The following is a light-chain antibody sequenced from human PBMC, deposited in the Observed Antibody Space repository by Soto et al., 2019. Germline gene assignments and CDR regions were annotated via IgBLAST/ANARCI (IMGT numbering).Light chain of an antibody. V-gene: IGKV3-20*01. CDR3: QQYCSSPPIT. Sequence: EIVLTQSPGTLSLSPGERATLSCRASQSVSSSYLAWYQQKLGQAPRLLIYGASSRATGIPDRFSGSGSGTDFTLTISRLEPEEFAVYYCQQYCSSPPITFGQGTRLEIK. CDR2: GAS. J-gene: IGKJ5*01. CDR1: QSVSSSY.